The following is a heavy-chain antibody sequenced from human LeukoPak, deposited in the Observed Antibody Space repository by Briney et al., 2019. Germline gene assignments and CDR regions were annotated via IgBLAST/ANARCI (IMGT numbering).Heavy chain of an antibody. CDR1: GFTFSYYA. Sequence: GGSLRLSCSASGFTFSYYAMHWVRQAAGKGLEFVSGISSNGGSTYYVDSLKGRFTVSRDNSNNTLYLQMSSLRAEDTAIYYCAKGPTYDSLPYYFDYWGQGTLVTVSS. V-gene: IGHV3-64D*09. CDR3: AKGPTYDSLPYYFDY. CDR2: ISSNGGST. J-gene: IGHJ4*02. D-gene: IGHD3-22*01.